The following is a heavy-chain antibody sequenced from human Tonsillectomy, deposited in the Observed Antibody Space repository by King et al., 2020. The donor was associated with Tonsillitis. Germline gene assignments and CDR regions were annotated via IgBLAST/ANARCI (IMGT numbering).Heavy chain of an antibody. CDR2: ISGTGGRT. CDR3: AKDYITGYGDYHPLDY. D-gene: IGHD4-17*01. J-gene: IGHJ4*02. V-gene: IGHV3-23*04. Sequence: EVQLVESGGTLVQPGGSLRLSCAASGFTFSSYALTWVRQAPGKGLEWVSTISGTGGRTYYADSVKGRFTISRDNSENTLYLQMNSLRAEDTAVYYCAKDYITGYGDYHPLDYWGQGTLVTVSS. CDR1: GFTFSSYA.